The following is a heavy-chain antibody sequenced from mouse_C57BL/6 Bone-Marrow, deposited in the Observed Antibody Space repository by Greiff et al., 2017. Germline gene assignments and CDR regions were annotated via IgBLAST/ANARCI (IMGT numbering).Heavy chain of an antibody. Sequence: EVQLVESGGGLVQPGGSLKLSCAASGFTFSDYYMYWVRQTPEKRLEWVAYISNGGGSTYYPDTVKGRFTISRDNAKNTLYLQMSRLKSEDTAMYYCARLRGFAYWGQGTLVTVSA. D-gene: IGHD1-1*01. V-gene: IGHV5-12*01. CDR1: GFTFSDYY. CDR2: ISNGGGST. J-gene: IGHJ3*01. CDR3: ARLRGFAY.